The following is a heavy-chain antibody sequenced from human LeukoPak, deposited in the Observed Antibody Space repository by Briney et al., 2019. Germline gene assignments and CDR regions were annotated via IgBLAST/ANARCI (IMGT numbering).Heavy chain of an antibody. CDR2: FGGSDNT. D-gene: IGHD3-10*01. Sequence: GGSLRLSCAASGFIFRNYGMSWVRQAPGKGLEWVSTFGGSDNTYYADSVKGRFTISRDNSKNTLYLQMNSLRAEDTAVYYCANRGSGSSPYYFDYWGQGTLVTVSS. V-gene: IGHV3-23*01. CDR1: GFIFRNYG. J-gene: IGHJ4*02. CDR3: ANRGSGSSPYYFDY.